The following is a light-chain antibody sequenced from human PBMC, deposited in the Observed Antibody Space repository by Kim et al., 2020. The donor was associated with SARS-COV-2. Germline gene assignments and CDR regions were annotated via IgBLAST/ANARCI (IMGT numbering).Light chain of an antibody. V-gene: IGKV1-NL1*01. J-gene: IGKJ2*01. CDR1: QGISSS. Sequence: SASVGDRVTITCRAGQGISSSLAWFQQKPGTAPKLLISATSKLEDGVPARFSGRGPGTEFTLTISSLQPEDVATYFCQQYYAVPFTFGQGTKLEIK. CDR3: QQYYAVPFT. CDR2: ATS.